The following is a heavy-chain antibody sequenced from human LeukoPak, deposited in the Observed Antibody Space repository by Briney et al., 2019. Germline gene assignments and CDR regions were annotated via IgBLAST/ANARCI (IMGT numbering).Heavy chain of an antibody. CDR3: ARGAGYSGSYEFDY. J-gene: IGHJ4*02. CDR1: GPSISSYY. CDR2: INSSGST. V-gene: IGHV4-4*07. Sequence: WETLSLTCTVSGPSISSYYTSWVRQPAGKGLEWIGRINSSGSTNYNPSLKSRVTMSVDTSKNQFSLKLSSLTAADTAVYYCARGAGYSGSYEFDYWGQGTLVTVSS. D-gene: IGHD1-26*01.